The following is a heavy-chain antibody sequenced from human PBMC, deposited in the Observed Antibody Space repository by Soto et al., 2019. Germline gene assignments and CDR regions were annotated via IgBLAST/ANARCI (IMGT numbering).Heavy chain of an antibody. J-gene: IGHJ5*02. V-gene: IGHV3-21*01. CDR1: GFTFSSYS. CDR2: ISSSSSYI. D-gene: IGHD2-15*01. CDR3: VIDIVVVVAASKNWFDP. Sequence: GGSLRLSCAASGFTFSSYSMNWVRQAPGKGLEWVSSISSSSSYIYYADSVKGRFTISRDNAKNSLYLQMNSLRAEDTAVYYCVIDIVVVVAASKNWFDPWGQGTLVTVSS.